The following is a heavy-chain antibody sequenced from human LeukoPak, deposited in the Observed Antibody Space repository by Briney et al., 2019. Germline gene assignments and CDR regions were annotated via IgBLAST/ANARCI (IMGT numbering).Heavy chain of an antibody. D-gene: IGHD4-17*01. Sequence: SETLSLTCAVYGGSFSGYYWSWIRQPPGKGLEWIGYIYYSGSTKYNPSLKSRVTISVDTSKNQFSLKLSSVTAADTAVYYCARDRQATTAYDAFDIWGRGTMVTVSS. J-gene: IGHJ3*02. CDR3: ARDRQATTAYDAFDI. CDR2: IYYSGST. V-gene: IGHV4-59*01. CDR1: GGSFSGYY.